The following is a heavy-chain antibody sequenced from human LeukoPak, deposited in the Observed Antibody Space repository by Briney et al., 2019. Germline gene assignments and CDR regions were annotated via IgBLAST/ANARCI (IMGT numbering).Heavy chain of an antibody. V-gene: IGHV1-8*03. D-gene: IGHD5-18*01. CDR2: MNPNSGNT. CDR3: ARVIQLAAVGWFDP. CDR1: GYTFTSYG. J-gene: IGHJ5*02. Sequence: ASVKVSCKASGYTFTSYGINWVRQATGQGLEWMGWMNPNSGNTGYAQKFQGRVTITRNTSISTAYMELSSLRSEDTAVYYCARVIQLAAVGWFDPWGQGTLVTVSS.